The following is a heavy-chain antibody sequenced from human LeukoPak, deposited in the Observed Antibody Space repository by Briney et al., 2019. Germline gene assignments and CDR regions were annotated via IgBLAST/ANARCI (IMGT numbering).Heavy chain of an antibody. CDR3: SSQYASSSNY. V-gene: IGHV3-7*05. CDR2: IKEDGSEK. D-gene: IGHD6-6*01. Sequence: GRSLRLSCAAAGFTFSNYWMSWVRQAPGKGLEWVANIKEDGSEKYYVDSVKGRLTISRDNAKNSLYLQMNSLRAEDTAVYYCSSQYASSSNYWGQGTLVTVSS. J-gene: IGHJ4*02. CDR1: GFTFSNYW.